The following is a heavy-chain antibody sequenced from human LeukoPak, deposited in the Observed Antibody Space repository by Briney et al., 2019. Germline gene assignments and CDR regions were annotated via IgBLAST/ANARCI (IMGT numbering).Heavy chain of an antibody. J-gene: IGHJ4*02. Sequence: GGSLRLSCAASGFTFSSYAMHWVRQAPGKGLEWVAVISYDGSNKYYADSVKGRFTISRDNSKNTLYLQMNSLRAEDTAVYYCARGSNPYCSGGSRYFDYWGQGTLVTVSS. D-gene: IGHD2-15*01. CDR1: GFTFSSYA. CDR2: ISYDGSNK. CDR3: ARGSNPYCSGGSRYFDY. V-gene: IGHV3-30-3*01.